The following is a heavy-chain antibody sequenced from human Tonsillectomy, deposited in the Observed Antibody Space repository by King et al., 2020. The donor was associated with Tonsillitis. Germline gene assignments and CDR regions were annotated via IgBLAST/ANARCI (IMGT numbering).Heavy chain of an antibody. CDR1: GGSFSAYY. V-gene: IGHV4-34*01. Sequence: VQLQQWGAGLLKPSETLSLTCAVYGGSFSAYYWSWLRQPPGKGLEWIGEINYSGSTDYNPSLKSRVTMSVDTSKNQFSLKLSSVTAADTAVYYCARGRGARRGGAGSGGDRGVCGGGRGNDYECWSEYYPLGGGRQGGRPFYSMDVWVKGTTVTVSS. D-gene: IGHD3-3*01. CDR2: INYSGST. J-gene: IGHJ6*03. CDR3: ARGRGARRGGAGSGGDRGVCGGGRGNDYECWSEYYPLGGGRQGGRPFYSMDV.